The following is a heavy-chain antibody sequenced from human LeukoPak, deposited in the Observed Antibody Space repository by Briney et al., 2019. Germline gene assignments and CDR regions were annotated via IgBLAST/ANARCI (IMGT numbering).Heavy chain of an antibody. V-gene: IGHV1-18*03. CDR1: GYTFTSYG. CDR3: ARVVRYSGGPLTDLLPYYFDY. CDR2: INTGNGNT. Sequence: ASVKVSCKASGYTFTSYGISWVRQAPGQGLEWMGWINTGNGNTKYSQEFQGRVTITRDTSASTAYMELRSLRSDDMAVYYCARVVRYSGGPLTDLLPYYFDYWGQGTLVTVSS. J-gene: IGHJ4*02. D-gene: IGHD6-19*01.